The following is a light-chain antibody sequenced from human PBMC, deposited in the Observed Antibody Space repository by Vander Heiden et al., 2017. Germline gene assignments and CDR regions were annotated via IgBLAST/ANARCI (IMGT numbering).Light chain of an antibody. J-gene: IGKJ4*01. Sequence: DIVMTQSPDSLAVSLGERATINCKSSQSVLYSSINKNYLAWYQQKPGQPPKLLIYWASTRESGVPDRFSGSGSGTDFTLTISSLQAEDVAVYYCQQDYSTPLTFGGGTKVEIK. CDR3: QQDYSTPLT. V-gene: IGKV4-1*01. CDR2: WAS. CDR1: QSVLYSSINKNY.